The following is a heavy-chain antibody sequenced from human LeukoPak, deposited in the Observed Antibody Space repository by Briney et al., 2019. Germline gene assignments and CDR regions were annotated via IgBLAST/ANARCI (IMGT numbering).Heavy chain of an antibody. CDR2: IRHDGSNK. V-gene: IGHV3-7*01. CDR3: ATSHDSSGND. D-gene: IGHD3-22*01. Sequence: GGSLRLSCAASGFTFSSYWMSWVRQAPGKGLEWVANIRHDGSNKYYVDSVKGRFTISRDNTRNSLYLHMSSLRVDDTAVYYYATSHDSSGNDWGQGTLVTVSS. J-gene: IGHJ4*02. CDR1: GFTFSSYW.